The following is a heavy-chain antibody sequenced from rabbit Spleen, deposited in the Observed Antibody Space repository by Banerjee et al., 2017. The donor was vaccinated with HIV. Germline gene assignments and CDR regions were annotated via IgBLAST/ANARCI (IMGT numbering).Heavy chain of an antibody. CDR1: GFSFISSYY. V-gene: IGHV1S40*01. J-gene: IGHJ4*01. D-gene: IGHD2-1*01. Sequence: QSLEESGGGLVQPEGSLTLTCTASGFSFISSYYMCWVRQAPGKGLEWIACIYTGGSGSTAYASWAKGRFTISKTSSTTVTLQLNSLTAADTATYFCARGSATMTMVITGYYISLWGQGTLVTVS. CDR2: IYTGGSGST. CDR3: ARGSATMTMVITGYYISL.